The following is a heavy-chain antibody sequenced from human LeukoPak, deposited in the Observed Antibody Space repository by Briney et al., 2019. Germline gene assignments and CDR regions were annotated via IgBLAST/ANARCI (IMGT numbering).Heavy chain of an antibody. Sequence: ASVKLSCKASGGTFSSYAISWVRQAPGQGLEWLAGIIPILGIATYAQKYQGRVTITADKSTSTAYMELSSLRSEDTAVYYCARDLSSSTSRTRVHIAAAGIEFGYWGQGTLVTVSS. V-gene: IGHV1-69*10. CDR1: GGTFSSYA. CDR2: IIPILGIA. J-gene: IGHJ4*02. D-gene: IGHD6-13*01. CDR3: ARDLSSSTSRTRVHIAAAGIEFGY.